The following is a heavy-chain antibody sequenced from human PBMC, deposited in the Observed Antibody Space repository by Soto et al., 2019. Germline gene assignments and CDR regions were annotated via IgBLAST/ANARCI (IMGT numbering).Heavy chain of an antibody. CDR2: INHSGST. D-gene: IGHD2-8*01. V-gene: IGHV4-34*01. CDR3: ARLYCTNGVCTEDAFDI. J-gene: IGHJ3*02. CDR1: GGSFSGYY. Sequence: ASETLTLTCAVYGGSFSGYYWSWIRQPPGKGLEWIGEINHSGSTNYNPSLKSRVTISVDTSKNQFSLKLSSVTAADTAVYYCARLYCTNGVCTEDAFDIWGQGTMVTVSS.